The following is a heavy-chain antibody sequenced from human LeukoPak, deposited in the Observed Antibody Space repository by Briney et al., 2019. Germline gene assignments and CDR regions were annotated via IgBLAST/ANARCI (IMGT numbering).Heavy chain of an antibody. V-gene: IGHV3-21*01. CDR2: ISSSSSYI. CDR3: ASSQYDSSGYYLGAFDI. D-gene: IGHD3-22*01. Sequence: PGGSLRLSCAASGFTVSSNYMNWVRQAPGKGLEWVSSISSSSSYIYYADSVKGRFTISRDNAKNSLYLQMNSLRAEDTAVYYCASSQYDSSGYYLGAFDIWGQGTMVTVSS. CDR1: GFTVSSNY. J-gene: IGHJ3*02.